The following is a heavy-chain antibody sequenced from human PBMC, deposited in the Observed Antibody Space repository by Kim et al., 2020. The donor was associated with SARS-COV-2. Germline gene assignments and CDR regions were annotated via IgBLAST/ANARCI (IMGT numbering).Heavy chain of an antibody. CDR2: IWYDGSNK. Sequence: GGSLRLSCAASGFTFSSYGMHWVRQAPGKGLEWVAVIWYDGSNKYYADSVKGRFTISRDNSKNTLYLQMNSLRAEDTAVYYCARRALQRGGAFDIWGQGTMVTVSS. V-gene: IGHV3-33*01. CDR3: ARRALQRGGAFDI. J-gene: IGHJ3*02. D-gene: IGHD1-1*01. CDR1: GFTFSSYG.